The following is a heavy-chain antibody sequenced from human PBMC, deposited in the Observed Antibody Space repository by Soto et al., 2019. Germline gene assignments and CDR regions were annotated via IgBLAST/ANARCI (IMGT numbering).Heavy chain of an antibody. D-gene: IGHD2-2*01. V-gene: IGHV3-33*01. CDR2: IWNDGSNK. CDR3: ARDHVGCYQLGYYHGMDV. J-gene: IGHJ6*02. Sequence: QVQLVESGGGVVQPGRSLRLSCAASGFTFSSYGMHWVRQAPGKGLEWVAVIWNDGSNKYYADSVKGRFTISRDNSRKTLYLQMNSLRAEDTAVYYGARDHVGCYQLGYYHGMDVWGQGTTVTVSS. CDR1: GFTFSSYG.